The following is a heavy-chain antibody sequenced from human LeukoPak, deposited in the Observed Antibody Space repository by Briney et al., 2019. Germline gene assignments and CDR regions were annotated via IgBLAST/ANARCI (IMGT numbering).Heavy chain of an antibody. CDR1: GGSISSSSYY. V-gene: IGHV4-39*01. D-gene: IGHD3-10*01. CDR2: IYYSGST. Sequence: PSETLSLTCTVSGGSISSSSYYWGWTRQPPGKGLEWIGCIYYSGSTYYNPSLKSRVTISVDTSKNQFSLKLSSVTAADTAVYYCARLRAVRGVIGYWGQGTLVTVSS. CDR3: ARLRAVRGVIGY. J-gene: IGHJ4*02.